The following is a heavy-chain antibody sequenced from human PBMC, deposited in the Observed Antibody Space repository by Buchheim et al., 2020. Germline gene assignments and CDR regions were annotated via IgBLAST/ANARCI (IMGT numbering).Heavy chain of an antibody. CDR1: GGTFSSYA. Sequence: QVQLVQSGAEVQKPGSSVKVSCKASGGTFSSYAISWVRQAPGQGLEWMGGIIPIFGTANYAQKFQGRVTFTADESTSTAYMELSRQRSEHTAVYYCARDKRGCSSTDCYTDFDYWGQGTL. J-gene: IGHJ4*03. V-gene: IGHV1-69*01. D-gene: IGHD2-2*02. CDR2: IIPIFGTA. CDR3: ARDKRGCSSTDCYTDFDY.